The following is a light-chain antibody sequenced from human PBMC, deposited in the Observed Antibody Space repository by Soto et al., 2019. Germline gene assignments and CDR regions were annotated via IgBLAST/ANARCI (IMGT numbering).Light chain of an antibody. CDR3: QQYGSSPLFT. CDR1: QSVRSSY. V-gene: IGKV3-20*01. Sequence: EIVLTQSPGTLSLSPGERATLSCRASQSVRSSYLAWYQQKHGQAPRLLIYGASGRATGIPDRFSGSGSGTDFTLTISRLEPEDFAVYYCQQYGSSPLFTFGPGTKVDIK. CDR2: GAS. J-gene: IGKJ3*01.